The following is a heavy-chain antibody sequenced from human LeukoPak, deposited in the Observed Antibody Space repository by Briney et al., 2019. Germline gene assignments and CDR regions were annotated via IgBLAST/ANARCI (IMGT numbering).Heavy chain of an antibody. D-gene: IGHD6-19*01. V-gene: IGHV4-59*08. CDR3: ARQGSSGWYIGAFDI. CDR1: GGSISSYY. J-gene: IGHJ3*02. Sequence: SETLSLTCTVSGGSISSYYWSWIRQPPGKGLEWIGHVYYSGSTNYSPSLKSRVTISVDTSKNQFSLKLSSVTAADTAVYYCARQGSSGWYIGAFDIWGQGTMVTVSS. CDR2: VYYSGST.